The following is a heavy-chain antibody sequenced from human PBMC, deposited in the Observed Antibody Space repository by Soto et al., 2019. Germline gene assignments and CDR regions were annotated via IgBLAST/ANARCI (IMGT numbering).Heavy chain of an antibody. Sequence: GGSLRLSCAASGFTFSSYAMHWVRQAPGKGLEYVSAISSNGGSTYYADSVKGRFTISRDNSKNTLYLQMGSLRAEDMAVYYCARSPGIAARPPFDYWGQGTLVTVSS. J-gene: IGHJ4*02. CDR1: GFTFSSYA. CDR3: ARSPGIAARPPFDY. V-gene: IGHV3-64*02. D-gene: IGHD6-6*01. CDR2: ISSNGGST.